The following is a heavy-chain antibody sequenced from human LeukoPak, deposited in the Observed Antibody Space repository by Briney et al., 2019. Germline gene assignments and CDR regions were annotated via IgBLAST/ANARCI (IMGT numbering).Heavy chain of an antibody. V-gene: IGHV4-39*01. Sequence: PSETLSLTCTVSGGSISSSSYYWGWIRQPPGKGLEWIGSIYYSGSTSYNPSLKSRVTISVDTSKNQFSLKLSSVTAADTAVYYCARGITMIVVVIHDWYFDLWGRGTLVTVSS. CDR3: ARGITMIVVVIHDWYFDL. D-gene: IGHD3-22*01. J-gene: IGHJ2*01. CDR2: IYYSGST. CDR1: GGSISSSSYY.